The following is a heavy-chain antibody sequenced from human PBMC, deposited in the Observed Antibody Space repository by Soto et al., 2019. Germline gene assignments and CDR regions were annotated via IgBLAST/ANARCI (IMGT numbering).Heavy chain of an antibody. Sequence: ASVKVSFKASGYTFTSYGVSWLRQAPGQGLEWMGWISAYNGNTNYAQKLQGRVTMTTDTSTSTAYMELRSLRSDDTAVYYCARGAYDSSGYYPDLDAFDIWGQGTMVTVSS. CDR2: ISAYNGNT. D-gene: IGHD3-22*01. V-gene: IGHV1-18*01. CDR1: GYTFTSYG. CDR3: ARGAYDSSGYYPDLDAFDI. J-gene: IGHJ3*02.